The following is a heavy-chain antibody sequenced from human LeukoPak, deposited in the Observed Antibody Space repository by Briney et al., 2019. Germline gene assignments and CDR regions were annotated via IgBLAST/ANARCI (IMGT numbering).Heavy chain of an antibody. D-gene: IGHD6-13*01. Sequence: GGSLRLSCAASGFTVSSNYMSWVRQAPGKGLEWVSVTYSGGSTYYADSVKGRFTISRDNSKNTLYLQMNSLRAEDTAVYYCARDSTAAFDYWGQGTLVTVSS. CDR3: ARDSTAAFDY. J-gene: IGHJ4*02. CDR1: GFTVSSNY. CDR2: TYSGGST. V-gene: IGHV3-53*01.